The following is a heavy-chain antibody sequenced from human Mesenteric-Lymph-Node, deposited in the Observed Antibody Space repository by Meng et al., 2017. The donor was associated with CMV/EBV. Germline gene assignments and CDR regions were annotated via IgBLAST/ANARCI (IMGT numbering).Heavy chain of an antibody. D-gene: IGHD5-12*01. CDR1: SFSGYY. CDR2: IDHSGST. J-gene: IGHJ2*01. CDR3: AREPLGYSGYDYRGWYFDL. V-gene: IGHV4-34*01. Sequence: SFSGYYWGWIRQAPGKGREWIEEIDHSGSTNCNPSLEGRVTISVDTSKNQFSLKLSSVTAADTAVYYCAREPLGYSGYDYRGWYFDLWGRGTLVTVSS.